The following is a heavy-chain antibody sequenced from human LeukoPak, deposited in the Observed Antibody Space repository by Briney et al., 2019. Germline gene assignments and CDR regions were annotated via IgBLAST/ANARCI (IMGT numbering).Heavy chain of an antibody. CDR3: ARDRGEGATPDY. V-gene: IGHV3-48*03. CDR1: GFTFSSYE. CDR2: ISSSGSTI. D-gene: IGHD1-26*01. J-gene: IGHJ4*02. Sequence: GGSLRLSCAASGFTFSSYEMNWVRQAPGKWLEWVSYISSSGSTIYYADSVKGRFTISRDNAKNSLYLQMNSLRAEDTAVYYCARDRGEGATPDYWGQGTLVTVSS.